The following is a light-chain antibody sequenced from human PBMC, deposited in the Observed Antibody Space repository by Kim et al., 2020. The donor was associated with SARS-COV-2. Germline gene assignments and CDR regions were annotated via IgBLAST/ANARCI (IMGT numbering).Light chain of an antibody. V-gene: IGLV3-1*01. J-gene: IGLJ2*01. CDR2: QDT. CDR1: KCTQKY. CDR3: QAWDSHVV. Sequence: SVSPDQSPTIPDYENKCTQKYHHCYQPKPGQSPVLGIYQDTKRTSGTPERFSGSNSGNTATLTISGTQAMDEDDYHCQAWDSHVVFGGGTQLTVL.